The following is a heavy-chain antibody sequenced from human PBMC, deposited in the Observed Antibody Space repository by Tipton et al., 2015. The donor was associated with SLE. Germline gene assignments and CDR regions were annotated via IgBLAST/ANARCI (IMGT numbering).Heavy chain of an antibody. V-gene: IGHV3-11*03. CDR2: ISSSSSYT. CDR3: VTEGALSLRWASSAPWFDY. D-gene: IGHD6-19*01. J-gene: IGHJ4*02. Sequence: SLRLSCAASGFTFSDYYMSWIRQAPGKGLEWVSYISSSSSYTNYADSVKGRFTISRDNAKNSLYLQMSSLRAEDTAVYYCVTEGALSLRWASSAPWFDYWGQGTLVTVSS. CDR1: GFTFSDYY.